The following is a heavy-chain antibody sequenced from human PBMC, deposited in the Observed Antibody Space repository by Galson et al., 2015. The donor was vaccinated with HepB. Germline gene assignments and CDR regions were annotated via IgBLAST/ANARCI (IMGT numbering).Heavy chain of an antibody. CDR1: GGTFSSYA. J-gene: IGHJ6*03. V-gene: IGHV1-69*13. CDR3: ARGPSPTVTSYYYYYMDV. Sequence: SVKVSCKASGGTFSSYAISWVRQAPGQGLEWMGGIIPIFGTANYAQKFQGRVTITADESTSTAYMELSSLRSEDTAVCYCARGPSPTVTSYYYYYMDVWGKGTTVTVSS. D-gene: IGHD4-11*01. CDR2: IIPIFGTA.